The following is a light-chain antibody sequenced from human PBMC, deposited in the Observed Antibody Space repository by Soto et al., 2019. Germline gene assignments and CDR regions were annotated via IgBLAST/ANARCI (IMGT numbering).Light chain of an antibody. V-gene: IGLV2-14*01. Sequence: QSALTQPASVSGSLGKSITISCTGTGSAVGGYNYVSWYQQHPVKAPKLMIYEVSNRPSGVSNRFSGSKSGNTASLTISGLQAEDEADYYCTSYTSTSPVVFGGGTQLTVL. J-gene: IGLJ2*01. CDR3: TSYTSTSPVV. CDR1: GSAVGGYNY. CDR2: EVS.